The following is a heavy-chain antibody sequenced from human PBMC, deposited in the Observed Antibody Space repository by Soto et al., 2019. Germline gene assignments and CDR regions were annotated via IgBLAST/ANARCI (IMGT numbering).Heavy chain of an antibody. D-gene: IGHD3-16*01. J-gene: IGHJ4*02. CDR2: HHSDSI. CDR3: VIYNVGGGGRGY. Sequence: QVQLQESGPGLVKPSETLSLTCTVSGGFMSRQHWSWIRQPPGKGLEWIGHHSDSIKYNPSLRSRLKISTAPAKHQLSLKPTSMTAADTAGYYCVIYNVGGGGRGYWGQGTLVTVSS. V-gene: IGHV4-4*09. CDR1: GGFMSRQH.